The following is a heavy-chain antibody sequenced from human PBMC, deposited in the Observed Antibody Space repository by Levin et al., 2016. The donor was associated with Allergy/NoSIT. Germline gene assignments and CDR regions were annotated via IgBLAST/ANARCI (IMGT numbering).Heavy chain of an antibody. CDR3: ARDLNLELLCPESPEKSRSPYYFDY. CDR1: GFTFSSYD. CDR2: IGTAGDP. V-gene: IGHV3-13*05. Sequence: GESLKISCAASGFTFSSYDMHWVRQATGKGLEWVSAIGTAGDPYYPGSVKGRFTISRENAKNSLYLQMNSLRAGDTAVYYCARDLNLELLCPESPEKSRSPYYFDYWGQGTLVTVSS. J-gene: IGHJ4*02. D-gene: IGHD1-7*01.